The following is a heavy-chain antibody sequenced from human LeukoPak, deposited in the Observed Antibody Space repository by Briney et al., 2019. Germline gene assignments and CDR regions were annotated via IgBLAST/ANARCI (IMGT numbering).Heavy chain of an antibody. D-gene: IGHD6-19*01. CDR3: ARGAEYSSGWYYY. V-gene: IGHV4-59*01. CDR1: GGSISGYY. CDR2: IYYSGST. J-gene: IGHJ4*02. Sequence: PSETLSLTCTVSGGSISGYYWTWIRQPPGKGLEWIGYIYYSGSTNYNPSLKSRVTKSVDTSKNQFSLKLSSVTAADTAVYYCARGAEYSSGWYYYWGQGTLVTVSS.